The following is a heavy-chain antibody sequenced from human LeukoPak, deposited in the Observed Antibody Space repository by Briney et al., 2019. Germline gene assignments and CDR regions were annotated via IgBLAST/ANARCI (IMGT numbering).Heavy chain of an antibody. V-gene: IGHV3-23*01. J-gene: IGHJ4*02. Sequence: GGSLRLSCAASGFTFSAYSMTWVRQAPGKGLEWVSTISGSGENIYFADSMKGRFTISRDNSKNTLYLQMNSLRAEDTAVYYCAKGYYYDSSGYYYVGYYFDYWGQGTLVTVSS. CDR2: ISGSGENI. CDR1: GFTFSAYS. CDR3: AKGYYYDSSGYYYVGYYFDY. D-gene: IGHD3-22*01.